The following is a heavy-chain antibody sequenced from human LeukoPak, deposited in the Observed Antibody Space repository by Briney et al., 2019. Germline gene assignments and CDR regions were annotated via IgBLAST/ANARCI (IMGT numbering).Heavy chain of an antibody. J-gene: IGHJ5*02. Sequence: ASETLSLTCAVYGGSFSGYYWSWIRQPPGKGLEWIGEIKHSGSTNYNPSLKSRVTISVDASKNQFSLKLSSVTAADTAVYYCARGDYYDSSGYYYWFDPWGQGTLVTVSS. V-gene: IGHV4-34*01. CDR1: GGSFSGYY. CDR3: ARGDYYDSSGYYYWFDP. D-gene: IGHD3-22*01. CDR2: IKHSGST.